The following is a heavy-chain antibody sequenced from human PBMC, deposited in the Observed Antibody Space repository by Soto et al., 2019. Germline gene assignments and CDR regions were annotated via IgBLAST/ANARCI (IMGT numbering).Heavy chain of an antibody. J-gene: IGHJ4*02. Sequence: QVQLVESGGGVVQPGRSLGLSCAASGFTFSSYAMHWVRQAPGKGLEWVAVISYDGSNKYYADSVKGRFTISRDNSKNTLYLQMNSLRAEDTAVYYCASLRGGSYSLFDYWGQGTLVTVSS. CDR1: GFTFSSYA. V-gene: IGHV3-30-3*01. D-gene: IGHD1-26*01. CDR2: ISYDGSNK. CDR3: ASLRGGSYSLFDY.